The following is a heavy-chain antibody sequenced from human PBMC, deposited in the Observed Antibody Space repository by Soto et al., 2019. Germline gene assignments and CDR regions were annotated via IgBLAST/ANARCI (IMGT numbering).Heavy chain of an antibody. V-gene: IGHV3-23*01. CDR1: GFNFNSYT. D-gene: IGHD6-13*01. Sequence: AGSLRLSCSASGFNFNSYTMSWVRQAPGKGLEWLSLISGSGRYTDYADSVKGRFTISRDNSKNTLYLQMNSLRVEDTAVYYCAKDPPSERMQPDYGMDVWGQGTTVTVSS. CDR3: AKDPPSERMQPDYGMDV. J-gene: IGHJ6*02. CDR2: ISGSGRYT.